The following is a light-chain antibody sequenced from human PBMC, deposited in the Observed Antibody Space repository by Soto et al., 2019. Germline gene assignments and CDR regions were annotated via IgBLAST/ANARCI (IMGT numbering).Light chain of an antibody. CDR2: GAS. V-gene: IGKV3-15*01. J-gene: IGKJ2*01. CDR1: QSVSSN. Sequence: EIVMTQSPATLSVSPGERATLSCRASQSVSSNLAWYQQKPGQAPRLLIYGASTRATGIPARFSGSGSGTHFTLTISSLQSPDFAGYYCQQYNNWPPYTLGQGTKREIK. CDR3: QQYNNWPPYT.